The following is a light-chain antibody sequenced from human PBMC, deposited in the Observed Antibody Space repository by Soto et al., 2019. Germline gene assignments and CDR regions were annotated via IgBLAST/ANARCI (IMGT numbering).Light chain of an antibody. CDR1: QSVSRRY. CDR3: QEYDTSPPRYT. J-gene: IGKJ2*01. V-gene: IGKV3-20*01. Sequence: EVVLTQSPGTLSLSPGERATLSCRASQSVSRRYIDWYHQKPGQAPRLLIVGPSSRATGIPDRFSGSGSGTDSTLTTSSPEPEDIAVDYCQEYDTSPPRYTFGQGTKLEIK. CDR2: GPS.